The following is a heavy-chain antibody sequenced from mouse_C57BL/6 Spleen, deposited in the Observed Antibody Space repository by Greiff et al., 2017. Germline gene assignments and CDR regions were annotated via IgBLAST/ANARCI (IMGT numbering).Heavy chain of an antibody. CDR1: GYTFTSYW. CDR3: ARLVTTGRGFAY. Sequence: QVQLKQPGAELVMPGASVKLSCKASGYTFTSYWMHWVKQRPGQGLEWIGEIDPSDSYTNYNQKFKGKSTLTVDKSSSTAYMQLSSLTSEDSAVYYCARLVTTGRGFAYWGQGTLVTVAA. J-gene: IGHJ3*01. V-gene: IGHV1-69*01. D-gene: IGHD2-13*01. CDR2: IDPSDSYT.